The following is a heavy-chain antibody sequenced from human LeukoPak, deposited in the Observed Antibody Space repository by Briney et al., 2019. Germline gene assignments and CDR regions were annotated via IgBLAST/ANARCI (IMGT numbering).Heavy chain of an antibody. D-gene: IGHD3-3*01. CDR2: ISAYNGNT. Sequence: ASVKVSCKASGYTFTSYGISWVRQAPGQGLEWMGWISAYNGNTNYAQKLQGRVTMTTDTSTSTAYMELRSLRSDDTAVYYCARGPRITIFGVVIMNWFDPWGQGTTVTVSS. V-gene: IGHV1-18*01. CDR1: GYTFTSYG. J-gene: IGHJ5*01. CDR3: ARGPRITIFGVVIMNWFDP.